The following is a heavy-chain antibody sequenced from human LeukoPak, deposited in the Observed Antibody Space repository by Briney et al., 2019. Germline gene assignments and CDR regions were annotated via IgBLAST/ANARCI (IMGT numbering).Heavy chain of an antibody. CDR3: ALGVAVAGIDY. Sequence: SETLSLTCTVSGGSISSYYWSWIRQPPGKGLEWIGYIYYSGSTNYNPSLKSRVTISVDTSKNQFSLKLSSVTAADTAVYYCALGVAVAGIDYWGQGTLVTVSS. J-gene: IGHJ4*02. D-gene: IGHD6-19*01. CDR2: IYYSGST. CDR1: GGSISSYY. V-gene: IGHV4-59*12.